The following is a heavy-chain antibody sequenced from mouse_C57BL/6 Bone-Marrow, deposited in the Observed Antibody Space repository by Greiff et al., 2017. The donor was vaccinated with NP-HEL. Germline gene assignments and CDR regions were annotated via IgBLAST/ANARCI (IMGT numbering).Heavy chain of an antibody. Sequence: QVQLKQPGAELVMPGASVKLSCKASGYTFTSYWMHWVKQRPGQGLEWIGEIDPSDSYTNYNQKFKGKSTLTVDKSSSTAYMQLSSLTSEDSAVYYCARDGYYLYYFDYWGQGTTLTVSS. V-gene: IGHV1-69*01. CDR1: GYTFTSYW. CDR3: ARDGYYLYYFDY. D-gene: IGHD2-3*01. J-gene: IGHJ2*01. CDR2: IDPSDSYT.